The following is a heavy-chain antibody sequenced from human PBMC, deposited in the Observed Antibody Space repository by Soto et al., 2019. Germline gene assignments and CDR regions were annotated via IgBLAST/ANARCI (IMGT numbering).Heavy chain of an antibody. CDR1: GAIVTSGENY. CDR2: IYDSGVT. CDR3: VRDLAHGYTGNV. Sequence: QVQLQESGPGLVKPSQTLSLACSVSGAIVTSGENYWSWVRQPPGKGLEWLGYIYDSGVTSYTPALKRRVTLSLDRPNNQVSLKLRSVTAADTAVYFWVRDLAHGYTGNVLGHGTLVTVSS. V-gene: IGHV4-30-4*08. D-gene: IGHD5-18*01. J-gene: IGHJ3*01.